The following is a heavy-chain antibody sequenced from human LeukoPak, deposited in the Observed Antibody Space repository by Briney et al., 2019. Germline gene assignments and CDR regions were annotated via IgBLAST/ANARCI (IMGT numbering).Heavy chain of an antibody. J-gene: IGHJ6*03. CDR3: ARAGRDYYYYMDV. Sequence: ETLSLTCTVSGGSISSYYWSWVRQAPGKGLEWVANIKQDGSEKYYVDSVKGRFTISRDNAKNSLYLQMNSLRAEDTAVYYCARAGRDYYYYMDVWGKGTTVTVSS. V-gene: IGHV3-7*01. CDR1: GGSISSYY. D-gene: IGHD2-15*01. CDR2: IKQDGSEK.